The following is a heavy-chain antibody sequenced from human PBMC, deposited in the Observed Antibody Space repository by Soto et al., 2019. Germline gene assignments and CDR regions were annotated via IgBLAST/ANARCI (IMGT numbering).Heavy chain of an antibody. Sequence: EVQLVESGGGLAQPGGSLRLSCAASGLALSNFWMHWVRQAPGKGLVWVSRISSDGTDTNYADSVKGRFTISRDNAKNTLYLQMTSLKAEDTAVYYCLVVITPWSFEHWGQGALVTVSS. CDR1: GLALSNFW. CDR3: LVVITPWSFEH. J-gene: IGHJ4*02. CDR2: ISSDGTDT. V-gene: IGHV3-74*01. D-gene: IGHD3-22*01.